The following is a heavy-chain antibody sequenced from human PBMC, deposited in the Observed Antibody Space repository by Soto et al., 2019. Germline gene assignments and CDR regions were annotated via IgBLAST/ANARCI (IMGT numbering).Heavy chain of an antibody. V-gene: IGHV3-23*01. Sequence: VQLLESGGALVQPGGSLRLSCAASGFTFSDYAMTWVRQAPGKGLEWVSHTSGNGGSTYYADSVKGRFAISRDNSRDTMHLQMNSLRAEDTALYYCTRTLFIAARGVEPFDYWGQGALVTVSS. CDR1: GFTFSDYA. J-gene: IGHJ4*02. D-gene: IGHD6-6*01. CDR2: TSGNGGST. CDR3: TRTLFIAARGVEPFDY.